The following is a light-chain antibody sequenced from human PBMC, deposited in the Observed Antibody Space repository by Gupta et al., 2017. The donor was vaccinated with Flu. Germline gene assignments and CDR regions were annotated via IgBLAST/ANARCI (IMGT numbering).Light chain of an antibody. CDR1: QNISSRY. CDR2: GAF. J-gene: IGKJ5*01. Sequence: EIVLTQSPGTLSLSPGERGTLSCWASQNISSRYLAWYQQKFGQAPRLLMYGAFHRATGMPDTLPGCESGTDLTLTISRLEPEDFAVYYCHQHGSSPWTFGQGTRLEMK. V-gene: IGKV3-20*01. CDR3: HQHGSSPWT.